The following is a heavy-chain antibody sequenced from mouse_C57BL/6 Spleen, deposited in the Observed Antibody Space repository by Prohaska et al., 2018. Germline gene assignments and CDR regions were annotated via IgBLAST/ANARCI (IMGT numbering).Heavy chain of an antibody. Sequence: QVQLQQPGAELVMPGASVKLSCKASGYTFTSYWMHWVKQRPGQGLEWIGEIDPSDIYTNYNQKFKGKATLTVDKSSSTAYMQLSSLTSEDSAVYYCARQGFAYWGQGTLVTVSA. J-gene: IGHJ3*01. CDR2: IDPSDIYT. CDR1: GYTFTSYW. V-gene: IGHV1-69*01. CDR3: ARQGFAY.